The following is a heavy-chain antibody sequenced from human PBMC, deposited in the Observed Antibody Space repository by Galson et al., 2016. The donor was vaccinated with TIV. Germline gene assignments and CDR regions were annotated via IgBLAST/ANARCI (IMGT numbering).Heavy chain of an antibody. CDR1: GYSFTSYW. CDR2: IYPGDSDT. CDR3: ARRGRYCSGATCYSAFDI. J-gene: IGHJ3*02. Sequence: QSGAEVTKPGESLKSSCKGSGYSFTSYWIAWVLQMPGKGLEWMGIIYPGDSDTRNSPSFQGQVTFSADKSINTAYLQWSSLKASDTAMYYCARRGRYCSGATCYSAFDIWGQGTMVTVSS. D-gene: IGHD2-15*01. V-gene: IGHV5-51*03.